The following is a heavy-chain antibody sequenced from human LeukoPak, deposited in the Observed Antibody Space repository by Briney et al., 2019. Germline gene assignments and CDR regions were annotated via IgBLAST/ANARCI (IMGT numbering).Heavy chain of an antibody. J-gene: IGHJ4*02. V-gene: IGHV4-59*08. Sequence: PSETLSLTCAVYGGSFSGHYWSWIRQSPGKGLEWIGYIHNSGRTNYNPSLKSRVTGFVDTSKNQVSLRLSSVTAADTAVYYCARHGTISSESYFDYWGQGALVTVSS. CDR1: GGSFSGHY. D-gene: IGHD1-14*01. CDR2: IHNSGRT. CDR3: ARHGTISSESYFDY.